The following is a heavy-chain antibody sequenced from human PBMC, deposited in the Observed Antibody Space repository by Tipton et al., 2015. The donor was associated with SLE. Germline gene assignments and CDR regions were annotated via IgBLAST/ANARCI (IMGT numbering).Heavy chain of an antibody. CDR3: ARIEGTIKYYSYYYIDV. CDR1: GFTFTNSW. CDR2: INSDESYT. J-gene: IGHJ6*03. D-gene: IGHD2-8*01. V-gene: IGHV3-74*01. Sequence: SLRLSCAASGFTFTNSWMHWVRQAPGKGLEWVSCINSDESYTNYADSVKGRFTISRDNAKNTLYLQMNSLRAEDTAVYYCARIEGTIKYYSYYYIDVWGKGTTVIVSS.